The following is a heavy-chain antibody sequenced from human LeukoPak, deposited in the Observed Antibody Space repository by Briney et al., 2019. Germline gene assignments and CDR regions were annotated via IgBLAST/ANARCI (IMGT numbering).Heavy chain of an antibody. CDR1: GGSFSGYH. D-gene: IGHD5-18*01. V-gene: IGHV4-34*01. J-gene: IGHJ3*01. Sequence: SETLSLTCAVYGGSFSGYHWSWIRQPPGKGLEWIGSIYYSGSTYYNPSLKSRVTISVDTSKNQFSLKLSSVTAADTAVYYCVRVKIQLWLLYPWGQGTMVTVSS. CDR2: IYYSGST. CDR3: VRVKIQLWLLYP.